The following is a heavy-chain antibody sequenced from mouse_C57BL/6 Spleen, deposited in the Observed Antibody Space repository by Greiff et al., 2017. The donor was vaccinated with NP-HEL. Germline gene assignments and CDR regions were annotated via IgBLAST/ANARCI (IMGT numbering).Heavy chain of an antibody. Sequence: QVQLQQPGAELVRPGSSVKLSCKASGYTFTSYWMHWVKQRPIQGLEWIGNIDPSDSETHYNQKFKDKATLTVDKSSSTAYMQLSSLTSEDSAVYYCARGRLPYYFDYWGQRTTLTVSS. D-gene: IGHD2-2*01. CDR2: IDPSDSET. J-gene: IGHJ2*01. V-gene: IGHV1-52*01. CDR3: ARGRLPYYFDY. CDR1: GYTFTSYW.